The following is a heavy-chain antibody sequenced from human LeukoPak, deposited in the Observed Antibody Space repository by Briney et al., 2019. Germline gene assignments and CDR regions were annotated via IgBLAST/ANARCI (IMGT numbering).Heavy chain of an antibody. CDR2: IWYDGSNK. CDR3: ARDQGGPQPWYYFDY. J-gene: IGHJ4*02. CDR1: GFTFSSYG. V-gene: IGHV3-33*01. Sequence: GRSLRLSCAASGFTFSSYGMHWVRQAPGKGLEWVAVIWYDGSNKYYADSVKGRFTISRDNSKNTLYLQMNSLRAEDTAVYYCARDQGGPQPWYYFDYWGQGTLVTVSS. D-gene: IGHD1-14*01.